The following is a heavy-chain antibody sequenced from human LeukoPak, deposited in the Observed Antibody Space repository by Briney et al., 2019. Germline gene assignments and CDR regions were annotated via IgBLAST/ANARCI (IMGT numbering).Heavy chain of an antibody. D-gene: IGHD3/OR15-3a*01. CDR3: AKYRFGRYYFDY. CDR1: GFTFSSYG. J-gene: IGHJ4*02. CDR2: ISYDGTNK. Sequence: QTGGSLRLSCAASGFTFSSYGMHWVRQAPGKGLEWVAVISYDGTNKYYADSMKGRFTISRDNSKNTLYLQMDSLRAEDTAVYYCAKYRFGRYYFDYWGQGTLVTVSA. V-gene: IGHV3-30*18.